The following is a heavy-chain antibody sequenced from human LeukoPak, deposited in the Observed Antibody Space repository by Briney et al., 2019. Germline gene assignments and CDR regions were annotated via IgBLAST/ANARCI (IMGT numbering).Heavy chain of an antibody. CDR1: GYTVTGHY. J-gene: IGHJ4*02. CDR3: AKDAYRGFSSSYNMDS. D-gene: IGHD5-18*01. V-gene: IGHV1-2*02. Sequence: GASVKVSCKASGYTVTGHYLHWVRQAPGQGLEWMGWINPNSGGTNYAQKFQGRVTMTRDTSMNTAYMELNSLTPDDTAEYYCAKDAYRGFSSSYNMDSWGQGTLVTVSS. CDR2: INPNSGGT.